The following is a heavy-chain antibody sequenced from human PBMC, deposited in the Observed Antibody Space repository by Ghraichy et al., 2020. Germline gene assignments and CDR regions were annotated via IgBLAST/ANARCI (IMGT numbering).Heavy chain of an antibody. D-gene: IGHD2-2*01. Sequence: SGPTLVKPTQTLTLTCTFSGFSLSTSGVGVGWIRQPPGKALEWLALIYWNDDKRYSPSLKSRLTITKDTSKNQVVLTMTNMDPVDTATYYCARYLGYCSSTSCYSVHDIHIPFDYWGQGTLVTVSS. J-gene: IGHJ4*02. V-gene: IGHV2-5*01. CDR2: IYWNDDK. CDR1: GFSLSTSGVG. CDR3: ARYLGYCSSTSCYSVHDIHIPFDY.